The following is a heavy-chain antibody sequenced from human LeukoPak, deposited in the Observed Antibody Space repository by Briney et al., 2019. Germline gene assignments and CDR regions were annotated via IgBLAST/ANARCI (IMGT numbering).Heavy chain of an antibody. V-gene: IGHV3-30*02. D-gene: IGHD3-22*01. CDR1: GFTFSSYG. J-gene: IGHJ4*02. CDR3: AKRANYYDNSGPLDY. CDR2: IRYDGINK. Sequence: PGGSLRLSCAASGFTFSSYGMHWVRQTPGKGLEWVAFIRYDGINKYYADSVKGRFTISRDNSKNTLYLQMNSLRAEDAAVYYCAKRANYYDNSGPLDYWGQGTLVTVSS.